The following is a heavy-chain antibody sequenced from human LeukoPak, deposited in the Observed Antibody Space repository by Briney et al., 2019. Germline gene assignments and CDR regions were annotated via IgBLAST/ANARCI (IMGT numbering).Heavy chain of an antibody. D-gene: IGHD4-17*01. J-gene: IGHJ4*02. CDR1: GFTFGDYA. CDR3: TREENYGDYFDY. Sequence: GALRLSCTAFGFTFGDYAMIWVRQAPGKGLEWVGFIRSKAYGGTTEYAASVKGRFTISRDDSKSIAYLQMNSLKTEDTAVYYCTREENYGDYFDYWGQGTLVTVSS. CDR2: IRSKAYGGTT. V-gene: IGHV3-49*04.